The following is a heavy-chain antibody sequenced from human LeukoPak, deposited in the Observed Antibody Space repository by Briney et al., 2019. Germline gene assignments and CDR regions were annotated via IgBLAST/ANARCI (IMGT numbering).Heavy chain of an antibody. CDR2: IYYSGGT. V-gene: IGHV4-39*07. D-gene: IGHD3-3*01. Sequence: SETLSLTCTVSGGSISSSSYYWGWIRQPPGKGLEWIGSIYYSGGTYYNPSLKSRVTISVDTSKNQFSLKLSSVTAADTAVYYCARTRFPPPYFDYWGQGTLVTVSS. CDR1: GGSISSSSYY. J-gene: IGHJ4*02. CDR3: ARTRFPPPYFDY.